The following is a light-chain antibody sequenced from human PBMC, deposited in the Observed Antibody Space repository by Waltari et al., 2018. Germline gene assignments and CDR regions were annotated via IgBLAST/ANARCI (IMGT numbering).Light chain of an antibody. CDR3: AAWDGSLTGPV. Sequence: QSVLTQPPSASGTPGQRVTISCSGSSSNIGSNFVYWYQQLPGTAPKLPIYRNDQRPSGVPDRFSGSKSGTSASLAISGLRSEDEADYYCAAWDGSLTGPVFGGGTKLTVL. CDR1: SSNIGSNF. CDR2: RND. J-gene: IGLJ3*02. V-gene: IGLV1-47*01.